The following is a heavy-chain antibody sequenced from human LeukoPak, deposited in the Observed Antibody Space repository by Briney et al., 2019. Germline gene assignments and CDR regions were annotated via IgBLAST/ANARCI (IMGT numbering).Heavy chain of an antibody. Sequence: GASVKVSCKASGYTFTGYYMHWVRQAPGQGLEWMGWINPNSGGTNHAQKFQGRVTMTRDTSISTAYMELSRLRSDDTAVYYCAREVGATIYYFDYWGQGTLVTVSS. D-gene: IGHD1-26*01. V-gene: IGHV1-2*02. CDR1: GYTFTGYY. CDR2: INPNSGGT. CDR3: AREVGATIYYFDY. J-gene: IGHJ4*02.